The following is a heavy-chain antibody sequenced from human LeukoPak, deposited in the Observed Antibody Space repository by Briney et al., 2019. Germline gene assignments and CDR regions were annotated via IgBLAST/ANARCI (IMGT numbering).Heavy chain of an antibody. Sequence: GASVKVSCKASGYTFTSYGISWVRQAPGQGLEWMGWISAYNGNTNYAQKLQGRVTMTTDTSTSTTYMELRSLRSDDTAVYYCATSLRYFDWDQKGYFDYWGQGTLVTVSS. CDR1: GYTFTSYG. D-gene: IGHD3-9*01. CDR2: ISAYNGNT. CDR3: ATSLRYFDWDQKGYFDY. J-gene: IGHJ4*02. V-gene: IGHV1-18*01.